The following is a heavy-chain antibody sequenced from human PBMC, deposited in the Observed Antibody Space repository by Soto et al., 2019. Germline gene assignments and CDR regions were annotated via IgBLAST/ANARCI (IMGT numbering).Heavy chain of an antibody. CDR2: INAGNGNT. Sequence: ASVKVSCKASGYTFTSYAMHWVRQAPGQRLEWMGWINAGNGNTKYSQKFQGRVTITRDTSASTAYMELSSLRSEDTAVYYCARVKEWFGDWYYYYMDVWGKGTTVTVSS. CDR3: ARVKEWFGDWYYYYMDV. V-gene: IGHV1-3*01. D-gene: IGHD3-10*01. CDR1: GYTFTSYA. J-gene: IGHJ6*03.